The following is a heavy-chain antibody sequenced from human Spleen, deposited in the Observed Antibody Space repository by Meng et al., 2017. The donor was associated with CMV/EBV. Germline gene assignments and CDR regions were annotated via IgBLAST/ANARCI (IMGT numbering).Heavy chain of an antibody. J-gene: IGHJ5*02. CDR1: GLTFSSYS. CDR2: ISSSSSTI. CDR3: ARDHCSSTSCYLNWFDP. D-gene: IGHD2-2*01. Sequence: GESLKISCAASGLTFSSYSMNWVRQAPGKGLEWVSYISSSSSTIYYADSMKGRFTISRDNAKNSLYLQMNSLRAEETAVYYWARDHCSSTSCYLNWFDPWGQGTLVTVSS. V-gene: IGHV3-48*04.